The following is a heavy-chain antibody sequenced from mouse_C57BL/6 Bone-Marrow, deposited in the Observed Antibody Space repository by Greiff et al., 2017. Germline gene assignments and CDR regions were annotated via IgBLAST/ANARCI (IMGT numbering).Heavy chain of an antibody. CDR1: GYTFTDYN. J-gene: IGHJ3*01. CDR3: ARWHYGSSGFAY. D-gene: IGHD1-1*01. CDR2: INPNNGGT. Sequence: LVEPGASVKIPCKASGYTFTDYNMDWVKQSHGKSLEWIGDINPNNGGTIYNQKFKGKATLTVDKSSSTAYMELRSLTSEDTAVYYCARWHYGSSGFAYWGQGTLVTVSA. V-gene: IGHV1-18*01.